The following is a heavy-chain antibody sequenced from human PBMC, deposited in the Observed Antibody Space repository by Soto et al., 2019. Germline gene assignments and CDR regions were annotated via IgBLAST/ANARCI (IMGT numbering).Heavy chain of an antibody. CDR3: TRDASRDSSARGWFDP. CDR2: ISSNSAYI. Sequence: KAGGSLRLSCAASGFTFRSFTMNWVRQAPGRGLGWVSTISSNSAYIYYTDALRGRFTISRDNTKNSLHLQMNRLRAEDTAVYYCTRDASRDSSARGWFDPWGPGTLVTVSS. V-gene: IGHV3-21*01. CDR1: GFTFRSFT. J-gene: IGHJ5*02. D-gene: IGHD6-13*01.